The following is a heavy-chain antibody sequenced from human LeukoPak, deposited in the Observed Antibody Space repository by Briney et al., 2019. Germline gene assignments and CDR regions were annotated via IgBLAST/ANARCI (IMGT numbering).Heavy chain of an antibody. CDR3: ARVQATKRGRYYYDSSGYWARY. Sequence: ASVTVSCKASGYTFTSYDINWVRQATGQGLEWMGWMNPNSGNTGYAQKFQGRVTMTRNTSISTAYMELSSLRSEDTAVYYCARVQATKRGRYYYDSSGYWARYWGQGTLVTVSS. CDR1: GYTFTSYD. CDR2: MNPNSGNT. V-gene: IGHV1-8*01. D-gene: IGHD3-22*01. J-gene: IGHJ4*02.